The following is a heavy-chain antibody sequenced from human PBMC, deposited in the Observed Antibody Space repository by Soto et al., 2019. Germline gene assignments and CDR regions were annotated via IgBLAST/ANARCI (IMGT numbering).Heavy chain of an antibody. D-gene: IGHD6-13*01. CDR3: ARERSAAGTGWFDP. CDR1: GYTFTSYD. Sequence: QVQLVQSGAEVKKPGASVKVSCKASGYTFTSYDINWVRQATGQGLEWMGWMNPNSGNTGYAQKFQGRVTMTRNHSISTAYMELSILRSEDTAVYFCARERSAAGTGWFDPWGQGTLVTVSS. CDR2: MNPNSGNT. J-gene: IGHJ5*02. V-gene: IGHV1-8*01.